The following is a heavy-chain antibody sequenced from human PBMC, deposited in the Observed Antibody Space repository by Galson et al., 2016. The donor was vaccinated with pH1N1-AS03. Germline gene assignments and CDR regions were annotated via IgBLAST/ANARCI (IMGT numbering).Heavy chain of an antibody. J-gene: IGHJ6*03. D-gene: IGHD3-10*01. CDR1: GGSISSHD. V-gene: IGHV4-59*11. CDR2: IYYSVTT. CDR3: ARDPSQSYYGRHYMDV. Sequence: ETLSLTCTVSGGSISSHDWSWIRRPPVKGLEWLGYIYYSVTTNYNLSLKSRVTISVDTSKTQFSLKLTSVTAADTAVYYCARDPSQSYYGRHYMDVWGKGTTVIVSS.